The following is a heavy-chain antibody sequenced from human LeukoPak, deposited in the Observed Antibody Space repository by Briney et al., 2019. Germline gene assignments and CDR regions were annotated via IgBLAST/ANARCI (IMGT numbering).Heavy chain of an antibody. CDR1: GYTFTSYY. J-gene: IGHJ4*02. CDR3: ARDSHMSGSYYNFDY. Sequence: ASVKVSCKAPGYTFTSYYMHWVRQAPGQGLEWMGIINPSGGSTSYAQKFQGRVTMTRDTSTSTVYMELSSLRSEDTAVYYCARDSHMSGSYYNFDYWGQGTLVTVSS. V-gene: IGHV1-46*01. CDR2: INPSGGST. D-gene: IGHD1-26*01.